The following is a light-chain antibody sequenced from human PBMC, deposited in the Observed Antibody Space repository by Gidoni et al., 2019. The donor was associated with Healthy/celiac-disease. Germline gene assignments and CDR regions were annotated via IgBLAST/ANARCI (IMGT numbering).Light chain of an antibody. Sequence: IVMPQSPLSLTVTPGEPASISCRSSQRLLHSNRYNYLDWYLQKPGQSPQLLIYLGSNRASGVPDRFSGSGSGTDFTLKISRVEAEDVGVYYCMQALQTPITFGQGTRLEIK. CDR1: QRLLHSNRYNY. CDR3: MQALQTPIT. CDR2: LGS. V-gene: IGKV2-28*01. J-gene: IGKJ5*01.